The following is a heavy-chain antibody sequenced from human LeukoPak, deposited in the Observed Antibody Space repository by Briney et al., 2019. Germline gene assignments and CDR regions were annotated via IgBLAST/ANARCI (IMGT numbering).Heavy chain of an antibody. CDR3: ARDQKTTVVTQDYYMDV. Sequence: GGSLRLSCAASGFTFSSYSMNWVRQAPGKGLEWVSSISSSSRYIYYADSVKGRFTISRDNAKNSLYLQMNSLRAEDTAVYYCARDQKTTVVTQDYYMDVWGKGTTVTVSS. D-gene: IGHD4-23*01. CDR2: ISSSSRYI. J-gene: IGHJ6*03. CDR1: GFTFSSYS. V-gene: IGHV3-21*01.